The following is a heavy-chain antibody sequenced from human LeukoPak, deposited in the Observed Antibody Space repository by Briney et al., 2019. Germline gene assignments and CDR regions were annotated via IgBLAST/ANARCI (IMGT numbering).Heavy chain of an antibody. CDR3: ARRPEYLDRSGSYYFDY. CDR1: GYSFTSYW. D-gene: IGHD3-22*01. CDR2: IYPGDSDT. Sequence: KRGESLKISCKGSGYSFTSYWIGWVRQMPGKGLEWMGIIYPGDSDTRYSPSFQGQVTISADKSISTAYLQWSSLKASDTAMYYCARRPEYLDRSGSYYFDYWGQGTLVTASS. V-gene: IGHV5-51*01. J-gene: IGHJ4*02.